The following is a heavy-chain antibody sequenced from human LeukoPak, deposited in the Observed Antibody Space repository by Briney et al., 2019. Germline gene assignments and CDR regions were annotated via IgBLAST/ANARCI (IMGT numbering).Heavy chain of an antibody. CDR1: RFTFSTYH. D-gene: IGHD6-19*01. Sequence: GGSLRLSCVASRFTFSTYHMHWVRQAPGKGLEWVAFIHNDGTNKYYVDSVRGRFTISRDNSKNTLFLQMNSLRTEDTAVYYCATLAVVATWGQGILVSVSS. CDR2: IHNDGTNK. CDR3: ATLAVVAT. V-gene: IGHV3-30*02. J-gene: IGHJ4*02.